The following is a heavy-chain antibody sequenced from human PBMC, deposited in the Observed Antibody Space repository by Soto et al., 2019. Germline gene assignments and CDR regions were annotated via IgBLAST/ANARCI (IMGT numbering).Heavy chain of an antibody. D-gene: IGHD6-6*01. CDR1: GYSFTSYW. CDR3: ARDVAALARVYYYYGMDV. CDR2: IDPSDSYT. J-gene: IGHJ6*02. V-gene: IGHV5-10-1*01. Sequence: PGEYLKISCKGSGYSFTSYWISWVRQMPGKGLEWMGRIDPSDSYTSYSPSFQGHVTISADKSISTAYLQWSSLKASDTAMYYCARDVAALARVYYYYGMDVWGQGTTVTVSS.